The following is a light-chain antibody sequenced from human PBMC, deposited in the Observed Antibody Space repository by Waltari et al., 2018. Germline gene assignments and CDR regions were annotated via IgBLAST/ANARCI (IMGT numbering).Light chain of an antibody. Sequence: ETVMTQSPATLSVSPGERATLSCRASQSVSTYLAWYQQKPGQAPRLLISGASTRATGVPARFSGSGSGTEFTLTISSMQSEDFAVYYCQQYNNWPPLTFGGGTKVEMK. J-gene: IGKJ4*01. CDR2: GAS. CDR1: QSVSTY. CDR3: QQYNNWPPLT. V-gene: IGKV3-15*01.